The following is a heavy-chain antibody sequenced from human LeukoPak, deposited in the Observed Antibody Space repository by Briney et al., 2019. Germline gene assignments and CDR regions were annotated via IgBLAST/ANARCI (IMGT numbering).Heavy chain of an antibody. CDR3: ARETSQKGAHYMDV. CDR1: GGSISSYY. D-gene: IGHD3-16*01. V-gene: IGHV4-4*07. Sequence: PSETLSLTCTVSGGSISSYYWSWIRQPAGKGLEWIGRIYTSGSTNYNPSLKSRVTISVDTSKNQFSLKLSSVTAADTAVYYCARETSQKGAHYMDVRGKGTTVTISS. CDR2: IYTSGST. J-gene: IGHJ6*03.